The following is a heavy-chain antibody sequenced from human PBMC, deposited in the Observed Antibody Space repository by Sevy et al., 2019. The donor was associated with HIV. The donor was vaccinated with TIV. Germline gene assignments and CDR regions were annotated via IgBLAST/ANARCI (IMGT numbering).Heavy chain of an antibody. J-gene: IGHJ4*02. D-gene: IGHD3-16*01. V-gene: IGHV3-23*01. Sequence: GGSLRLSCAASGLNFNTNGMSWVRQAPGKGLEWVAGITSGGPTYYADSVKGRFTVSRDNSRNTLYLQLNSLRADDTAVFYCAGGDTPMITDLDYWGQGTLVTVSS. CDR1: GLNFNTNG. CDR3: AGGDTPMITDLDY. CDR2: ITSGGPT.